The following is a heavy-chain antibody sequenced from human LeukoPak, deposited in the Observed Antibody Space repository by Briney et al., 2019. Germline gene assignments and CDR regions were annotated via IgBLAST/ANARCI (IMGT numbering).Heavy chain of an antibody. V-gene: IGHV3-23*01. CDR2: ISGSGGST. D-gene: IGHD3-10*01. CDR3: AKAFAAPLWFGESFDF. Sequence: GGSLRLSCAASGFTFSSYAMSWVRQAPGKGLEWVSAISGSGGSTYYADSVKGRFTISRDNSKNTLFVQMNSLRAEDTAVYYCAKAFAAPLWFGESFDFRGQGTLVTVSS. CDR1: GFTFSSYA. J-gene: IGHJ4*02.